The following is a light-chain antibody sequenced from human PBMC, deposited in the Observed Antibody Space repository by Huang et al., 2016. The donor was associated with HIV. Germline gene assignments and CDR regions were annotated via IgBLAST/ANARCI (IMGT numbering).Light chain of an antibody. CDR2: DAS. V-gene: IGKV3-11*01. J-gene: IGKJ4*01. CDR1: QSVSSY. CDR3: QQRSNWPAVT. Sequence: EIELTQSPDTLSLSPGERATLSCRASQSVSSYLAWYQQKPGQAPRLPIYDASNRATGIPSRFSGSVSGTDFTLTIISLAPEYCAVYYCQQRSNWPAVTFGRGTKVEIK.